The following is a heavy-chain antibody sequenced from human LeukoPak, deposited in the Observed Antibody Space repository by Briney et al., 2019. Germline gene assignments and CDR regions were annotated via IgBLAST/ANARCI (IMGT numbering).Heavy chain of an antibody. Sequence: SETLSLTCTVSGGSISSSSYYWGWIRQPPGKGLEWIGSIYYSGSTNYNPSLKSRVTISVDTSKNQFSLKLSSVTAADTAVYYCAREMITFGGVIVEGPDYWGQGTLVTVSS. V-gene: IGHV4-39*07. CDR1: GGSISSSSYY. D-gene: IGHD3-16*02. CDR2: IYYSGST. J-gene: IGHJ4*02. CDR3: AREMITFGGVIVEGPDY.